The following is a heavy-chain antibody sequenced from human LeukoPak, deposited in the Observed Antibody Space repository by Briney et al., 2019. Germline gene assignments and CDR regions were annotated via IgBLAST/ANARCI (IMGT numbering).Heavy chain of an antibody. CDR3: ARVSVTSGWTYDH. J-gene: IGHJ4*02. Sequence: SETLSLTCAVYGGSFSEYYWSWIRQPPGKGLEWIGEINHSGSTSYNPSLKSRVTTSVDTPNKQFSLKLSSITAADTAVYYCARVSVTSGWTYDHWGQGTLVTVSS. CDR1: GGSFSEYY. D-gene: IGHD2-2*01. CDR2: INHSGST. V-gene: IGHV4-34*01.